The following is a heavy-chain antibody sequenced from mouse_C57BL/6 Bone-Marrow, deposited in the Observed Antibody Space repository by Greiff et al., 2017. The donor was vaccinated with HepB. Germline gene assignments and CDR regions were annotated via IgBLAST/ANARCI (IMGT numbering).Heavy chain of an antibody. CDR3: TTCDYDYDAGLFFDY. CDR2: IDPENGDT. D-gene: IGHD2-4*01. V-gene: IGHV14-4*01. Sequence: EVQLQQSGAELVRPGASVKLSCTASGFNIKDDYMHWVKQRPEQGLEWIGWIDPENGDTEYASKFQGKATITADTSSNTPYLQLSGLSSEDTAVYYCTTCDYDYDAGLFFDYWGQGTTLTVSS. J-gene: IGHJ2*01. CDR1: GFNIKDDY.